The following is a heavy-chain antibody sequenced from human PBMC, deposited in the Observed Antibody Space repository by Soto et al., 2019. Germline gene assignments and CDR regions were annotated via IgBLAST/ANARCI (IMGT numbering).Heavy chain of an antibody. CDR3: ARLEYCSSSTCTASLKAFDV. CDR1: GYTFSSHW. J-gene: IGHJ3*01. Sequence: PGESLKISCKGSGYTFSSHWIAWVRQMPGKGLEWMGIIYPGDSDTRYSPSFQGQVTFSADKSINTAYLQWNSLKASDTALYYCARLEYCSSSTCTASLKAFDVWGHGTKVTVSS. D-gene: IGHD2-2*01. CDR2: IYPGDSDT. V-gene: IGHV5-51*01.